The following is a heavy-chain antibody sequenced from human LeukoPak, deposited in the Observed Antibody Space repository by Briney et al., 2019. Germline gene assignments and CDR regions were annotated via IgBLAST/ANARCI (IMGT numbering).Heavy chain of an antibody. J-gene: IGHJ5*02. Sequence: PSETLSLTCAVYGGSFSGYYWSWIRQPPGKGLEWIGEINHGGRTNYNPSLKSRVTISVDTSKNQFSLKLSSVTAADTAVYYCARDGDYGAWGQGTPVTVSS. CDR1: GGSFSGYY. D-gene: IGHD4-17*01. V-gene: IGHV4-34*01. CDR2: INHGGRT. CDR3: ARDGDYGA.